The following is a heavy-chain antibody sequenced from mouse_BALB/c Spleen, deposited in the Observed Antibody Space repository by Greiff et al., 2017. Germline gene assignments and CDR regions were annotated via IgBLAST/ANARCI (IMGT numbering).Heavy chain of an antibody. J-gene: IGHJ4*01. D-gene: IGHD1-1*01. CDR1: GFTFSSYT. CDR2: ISSGGSTI. Sequence: VQLKESGGGLVKPGGSLKLSCAASGFTFSSYTMSWVRQTPEKRLEWVATISSGGSTIYYADTVKGRFTISRDNPKNTLFLQMTSLRSEDTAMYYCARYYYGSSYGAMDYWGQGTSVTVSS. V-gene: IGHV5-9-3*01. CDR3: ARYYYGSSYGAMDY.